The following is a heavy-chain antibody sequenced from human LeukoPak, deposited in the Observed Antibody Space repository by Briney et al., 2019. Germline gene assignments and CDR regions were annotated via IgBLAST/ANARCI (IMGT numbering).Heavy chain of an antibody. CDR3: AREGLYSYGPFDY. Sequence: GRFLRLSCAASGFTFSSYAMHWVRQAPGKGLEWVAVISYDGSNKYYADSVKGRLTISRDNSKNTLYLQMNSLRAEDTAVYYCAREGLYSYGPFDYWGQGTLVTVSS. J-gene: IGHJ4*02. CDR1: GFTFSSYA. D-gene: IGHD5-18*01. V-gene: IGHV3-30*04. CDR2: ISYDGSNK.